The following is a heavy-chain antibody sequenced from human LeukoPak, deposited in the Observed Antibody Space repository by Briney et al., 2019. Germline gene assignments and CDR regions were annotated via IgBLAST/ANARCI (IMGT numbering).Heavy chain of an antibody. CDR3: AELGITMIGGV. CDR1: GLTFSKYW. D-gene: IGHD3-10*02. Sequence: GGSLRLSCAVSGLTFSKYWMSWVRQAPGKGLEWVANIKQDGSEKYYVDSVKGRFTISRDNAKNSLYLQMNSLRAEDTAVYYCAELGITMIGGVWGKGTTVTISS. CDR2: IKQDGSEK. J-gene: IGHJ6*04. V-gene: IGHV3-7*01.